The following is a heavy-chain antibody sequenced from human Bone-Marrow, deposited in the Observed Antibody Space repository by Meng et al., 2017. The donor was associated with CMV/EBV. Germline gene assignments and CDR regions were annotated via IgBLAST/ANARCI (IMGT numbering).Heavy chain of an antibody. V-gene: IGHV4-39*07. CDR2: VYCRGSS. J-gene: IGHJ4*02. CDR1: GGSIKNTDYC. D-gene: IGHD4/OR15-4a*01. CDR3: AREVPTTDYFDV. Sequence: SETLSLTCTVSGGSIKNTDYCWSWVRQPPGQGLEWIATVYCRGSSFYNPSLKSRVTMSVDTSKSQFYLRLSSVTAADTALYYCAREVPTTDYFDVWGPGRLVTVSS.